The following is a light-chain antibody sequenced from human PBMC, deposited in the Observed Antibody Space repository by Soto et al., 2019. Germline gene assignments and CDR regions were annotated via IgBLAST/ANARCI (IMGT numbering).Light chain of an antibody. CDR3: SSYTSSSTPVV. J-gene: IGLJ2*01. V-gene: IGLV2-14*01. CDR1: SSDVGGYNY. CDR2: DVS. Sequence: QSVLTQPASVSGSPGQSITISCTGTSSDVGGYNYVSWYQQHPGKAPKLMIYDVSNRPSGVSNRVSGSKSGNTASLTISGLQAEDEDDYYCSSYTSSSTPVVFGGGTKLTVL.